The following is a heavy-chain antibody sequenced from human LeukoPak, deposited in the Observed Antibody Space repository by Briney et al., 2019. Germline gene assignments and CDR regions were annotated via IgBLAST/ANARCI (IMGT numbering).Heavy chain of an antibody. CDR3: AKAGYSSGWTRYYGMDV. Sequence: GGSLRLSCAASGFTFSVYGMYWVRQPPGKGLEWVALISYDGTDKYHVDSVKGRFTISRDNSNNTLYLQMNSLRPDDTAVYYCAKAGYSSGWTRYYGMDVWGQGTTVAVSS. CDR1: GFTFSVYG. V-gene: IGHV3-30*18. CDR2: ISYDGTDK. D-gene: IGHD6-19*01. J-gene: IGHJ6*02.